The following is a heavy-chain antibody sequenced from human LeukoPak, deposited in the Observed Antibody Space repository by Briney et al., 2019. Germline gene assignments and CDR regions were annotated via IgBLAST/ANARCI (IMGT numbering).Heavy chain of an antibody. V-gene: IGHV1-69*04. CDR1: GGTFSSYA. Sequence: SVKVSCKASGGTFSSYAISRVRQAPGQGLEWMGRIIPIFGIANYVQKFPVRVTITADKSTSTAYMELSSLRAEDTAVYYCARVRGGGPDAFDIWGQGTMVTASS. CDR2: IIPIFGIA. J-gene: IGHJ3*02. D-gene: IGHD2-15*01. CDR3: ARVRGGGPDAFDI.